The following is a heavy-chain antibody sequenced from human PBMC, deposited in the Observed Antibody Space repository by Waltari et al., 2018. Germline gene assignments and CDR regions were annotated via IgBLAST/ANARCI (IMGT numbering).Heavy chain of an antibody. CDR3: AKAFTMIVGHDAFDI. J-gene: IGHJ3*02. V-gene: IGHV3-43*01. D-gene: IGHD3-22*01. CDR1: GFTFDDYP. Sequence: EVQLVESGGVVVQPGGSLRLSCAASGFTFDDYPMHWVRQAPGKGLEWVSLISWDGGSTYYADSVKGRFTISRDNSKNSLYLQMNSLRTEDTALYYCAKAFTMIVGHDAFDIWGQGTMVTVSS. CDR2: ISWDGGST.